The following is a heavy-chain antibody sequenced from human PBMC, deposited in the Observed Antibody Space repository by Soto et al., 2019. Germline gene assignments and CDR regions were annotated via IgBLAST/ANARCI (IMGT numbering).Heavy chain of an antibody. Sequence: PSETLSLTCTVSGGSISSYYWSWIRQPPGKGLEWIGYIYYSGSTNYNPSLKSRVTISVDTSKNQFSLKLSSVTAADTAVYYCARQGGYDTYYFDYWGQGTLVTVSS. D-gene: IGHD5-12*01. CDR1: GGSISSYY. CDR2: IYYSGST. V-gene: IGHV4-59*08. J-gene: IGHJ4*02. CDR3: ARQGGYDTYYFDY.